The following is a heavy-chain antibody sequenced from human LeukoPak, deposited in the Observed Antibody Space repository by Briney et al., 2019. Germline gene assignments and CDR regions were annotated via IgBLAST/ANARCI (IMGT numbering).Heavy chain of an antibody. CDR2: IYSDGSST. V-gene: IGHV3-74*03. J-gene: IGHJ4*02. CDR1: GFTFSTYW. Sequence: GGSLRLSCAASGFTFSTYWIHWVRQAPGKGLVWVSRIYSDGSSTTYADSVKGRFTISRDNAENTVYLQMDSLRAEDTAVYYCVRDDDRPDNGLDYWGQGTLVTVSS. CDR3: VRDDDRPDNGLDY. D-gene: IGHD3-22*01.